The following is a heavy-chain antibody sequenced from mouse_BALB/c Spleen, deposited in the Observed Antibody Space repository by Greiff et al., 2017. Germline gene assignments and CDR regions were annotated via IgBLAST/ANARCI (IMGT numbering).Heavy chain of an antibody. V-gene: IGHV3-2*02. CDR1: GDSITSDYA. D-gene: IGHD6-2*01. Sequence: EVQLQESGPSLVKPSQTLSLTCSVTGDSITSDYAWNWIRQFPGNKLEWMGYISYSGSTSYNPSLKSRISITRDTSKNQFFLQLNSVTTEDTATYYCARSLSGVFDYWGQGTTLTVSS. CDR2: ISYSGST. CDR3: ARSLSGVFDY. J-gene: IGHJ2*01.